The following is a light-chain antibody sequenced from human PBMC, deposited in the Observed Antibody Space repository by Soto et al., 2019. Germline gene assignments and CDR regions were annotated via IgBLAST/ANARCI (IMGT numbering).Light chain of an antibody. CDR1: QIIISSY. CDR3: QQYGSSPLT. Sequence: EIVLTQSPGTLSLSPGERATLSCRAGQIIISSYLAWFQQKPGQAPRLLIYGASSMATGIPDRFSGSRSGTAFTITISRLEPEDFEMYYCQQYGSSPLTFGPGTKVDIK. CDR2: GAS. V-gene: IGKV3-20*01. J-gene: IGKJ3*01.